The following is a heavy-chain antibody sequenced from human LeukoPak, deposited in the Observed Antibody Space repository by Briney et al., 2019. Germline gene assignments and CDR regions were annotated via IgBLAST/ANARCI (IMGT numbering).Heavy chain of an antibody. Sequence: GSLRLSCAASGFTFSSYSMNWVRQPPGKGLEWIGEINHSGSTNYNPSLKSRVTISVDTSKNQFSLKLSSVTAADTAVYYCARTVKPYYYDSSGYKGPRGAFDIWGQGTMVTVSS. CDR1: GFTFSSYS. V-gene: IGHV4-34*01. CDR2: INHSGST. CDR3: ARTVKPYYYDSSGYKGPRGAFDI. J-gene: IGHJ3*02. D-gene: IGHD3-22*01.